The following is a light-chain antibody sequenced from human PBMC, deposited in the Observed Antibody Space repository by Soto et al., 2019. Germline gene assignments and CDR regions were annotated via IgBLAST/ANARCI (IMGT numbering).Light chain of an antibody. J-gene: IGKJ1*01. V-gene: IGKV1-8*01. CDR1: QGISSY. Sequence: AIRMTQSPSSFSASTGDRVTITCRARQGISSYLAWYQQKPGKAPKLLISAASTLHSGVPSRFSGSGSGTDFTLTISSLQPEDFATNYCQQYNSYSTWTFGQGTKVDIK. CDR3: QQYNSYSTWT. CDR2: AAS.